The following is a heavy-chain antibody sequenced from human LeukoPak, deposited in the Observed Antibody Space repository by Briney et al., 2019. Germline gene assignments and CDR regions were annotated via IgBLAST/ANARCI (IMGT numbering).Heavy chain of an antibody. CDR1: GFTFSNYW. Sequence: GGSLRLSCAASGFTFSNYWMGWVRLAPGKGLEWLANIKYDGTEQYYVDSVKGRFTISRDNDKNSVYLQMNSLRDEDTAVYYCTRGRYQLLGPNDYWGQGSLVTVSS. CDR3: TRGRYQLLGPNDY. D-gene: IGHD2-2*01. V-gene: IGHV3-7*01. CDR2: IKYDGTEQ. J-gene: IGHJ4*02.